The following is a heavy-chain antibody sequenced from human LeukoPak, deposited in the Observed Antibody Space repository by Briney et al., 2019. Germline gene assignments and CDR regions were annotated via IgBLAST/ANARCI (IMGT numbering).Heavy chain of an antibody. CDR3: ARGPSGYHNT. CDR2: IRYDGSNK. Sequence: GGSLRLSCAASGFTFSSHGMHWVRQTPAKGLEWVAFIRYDGSNKYYADSVKGRFIISRDNSKNTLFLQMNSLRPEDTAVYYCARGPSGYHNTGGQGTLVTVSS. J-gene: IGHJ4*02. V-gene: IGHV3-30*02. CDR1: GFTFSSHG. D-gene: IGHD5-12*01.